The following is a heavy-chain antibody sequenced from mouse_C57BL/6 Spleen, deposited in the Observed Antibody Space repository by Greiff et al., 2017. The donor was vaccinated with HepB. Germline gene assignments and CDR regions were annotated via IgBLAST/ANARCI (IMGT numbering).Heavy chain of an antibody. D-gene: IGHD2-10*01. V-gene: IGHV1-4*01. CDR1: GYTFTSYT. CDR3: ARSLLLYSYYFDY. CDR2: INPSSGYT. J-gene: IGHJ2*01. Sequence: QVQLKQSGAELARPGASVKMSCKASGYTFTSYTMHWVKQRPGQGLEWIGYINPSSGYTKYNQKFKDKATLTADKSSSTAYMQLSCLTSEDSAVYYCARSLLLYSYYFDYWGQGTTLTVSS.